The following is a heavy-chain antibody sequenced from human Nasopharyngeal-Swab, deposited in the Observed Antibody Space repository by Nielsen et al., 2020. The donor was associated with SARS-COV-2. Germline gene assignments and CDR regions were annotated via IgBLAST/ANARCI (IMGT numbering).Heavy chain of an antibody. J-gene: IGHJ3*02. CDR3: ARDRGVNDYVWGSYRKSDAFDI. CDR1: EYTFTSYY. D-gene: IGHD3-16*02. Sequence: ASVKVSCKTSEYTFTSYYMHWVRQAPGQGLEWMGIINPSGGSTSYAQKFQGRVTMTRDTSTSTVYMELSSLRSEDTAVYYCARDRGVNDYVWGSYRKSDAFDIWGQGTMVTVSS. CDR2: INPSGGST. V-gene: IGHV1-46*01.